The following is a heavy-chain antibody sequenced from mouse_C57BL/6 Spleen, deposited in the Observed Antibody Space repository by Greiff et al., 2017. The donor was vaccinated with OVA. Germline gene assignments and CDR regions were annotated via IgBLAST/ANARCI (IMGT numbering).Heavy chain of an antibody. Sequence: DVKLVESGGDLVKPGGSLKLSCAASGFTFSSYGMSWVRQTPDKRLEWVATISSGGSYTYYPDSVKGRFTSSRDNAKNTLYLQMSSLKSEDTAMYYCARQGDDYYAMDYWGQGTSVTVSS. CDR3: ARQGDDYYAMDY. CDR1: GFTFSSYG. CDR2: ISSGGSYT. J-gene: IGHJ4*01. D-gene: IGHD3-3*01. V-gene: IGHV5-6*02.